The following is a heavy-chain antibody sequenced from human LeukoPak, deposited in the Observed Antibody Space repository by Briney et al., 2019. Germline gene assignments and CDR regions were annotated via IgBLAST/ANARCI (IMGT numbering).Heavy chain of an antibody. CDR2: IYTSGNT. CDR1: GFTLSSNY. Sequence: TGGSLRLSCAASGFTLSSNYMSWVRQPPGKGLEWVSVIYTSGNTHYADPVRGRLTISRDNFKNILYLQMNSLRVEDTAVYYCARDGRLRPTEDYYGMDVWGQGTTVTVSS. V-gene: IGHV3-53*01. J-gene: IGHJ6*02. D-gene: IGHD2-21*01. CDR3: ARDGRLRPTEDYYGMDV.